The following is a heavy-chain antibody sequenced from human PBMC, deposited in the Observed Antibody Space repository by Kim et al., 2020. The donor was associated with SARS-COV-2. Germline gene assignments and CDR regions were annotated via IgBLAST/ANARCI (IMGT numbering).Heavy chain of an antibody. CDR1: GGSFSGQC. CDR2: INHSGST. V-gene: IGHV4-34*01. Sequence: SETLSLTCAVSGGSFSGQCWTWIRQPPGKGLEWIGEINHSGSTKYNPSLKTRVTISADMSKNQFSLELSDVTVADTAVYYCARGPTYDYDSNGGGYFQHGGQGSLVTVSS. J-gene: IGHJ1*01. D-gene: IGHD3-22*01. CDR3: ARGPTYDYDSNGGGYFQH.